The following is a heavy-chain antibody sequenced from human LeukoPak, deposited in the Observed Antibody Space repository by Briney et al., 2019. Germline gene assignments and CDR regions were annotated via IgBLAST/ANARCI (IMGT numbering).Heavy chain of an antibody. D-gene: IGHD2-2*01. J-gene: IGHJ4*02. CDR2: IKSKTDGGTT. Sequence: GGSLRLSCAASGFTFSNAWMSWVRQAPGKGLEWVGRIKSKTDGGTTDYAAPVKGRFTISRDDSKNTLYLQMNSLRAEDTAVYYCARTPADEEYQLPFLDYWGQGTLVTVSS. CDR1: GFTFSNAW. CDR3: ARTPADEEYQLPFLDY. V-gene: IGHV3-15*01.